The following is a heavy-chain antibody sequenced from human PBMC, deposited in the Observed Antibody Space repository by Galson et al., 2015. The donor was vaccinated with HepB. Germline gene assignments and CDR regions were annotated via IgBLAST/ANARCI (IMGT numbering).Heavy chain of an antibody. CDR2: ISSSGSTI. CDR3: AREVDGYNPQICYFDY. Sequence: SLRLSCAASGFTFSDYYMSWLRQAPGKGLEWVSYISSSGSTIYYADSVKGRFTISRDNAKNSLYLQMNSLRAEDTAVYYCAREVDGYNPQICYFDYWGQGTLVTVSS. D-gene: IGHD5-24*01. J-gene: IGHJ4*02. V-gene: IGHV3-11*01. CDR1: GFTFSDYY.